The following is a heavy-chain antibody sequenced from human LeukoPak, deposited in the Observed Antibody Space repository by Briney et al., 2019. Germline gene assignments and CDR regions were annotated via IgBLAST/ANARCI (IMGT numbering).Heavy chain of an antibody. V-gene: IGHV3-21*01. J-gene: IGHJ5*02. CDR1: GFTFSSYS. CDR3: ARDLDSSSSNDWFDP. Sequence: PGGSLRLSCAASGFTFSSYSMNWVRQAPGKGLEWVSSISSSSSYIYYADSVKGRFTISRDNAKNSLYLQMNRLRAEDTAVYYCARDLDSSSSNDWFDPWGQGTLVTVSS. D-gene: IGHD6-6*01. CDR2: ISSSSSYI.